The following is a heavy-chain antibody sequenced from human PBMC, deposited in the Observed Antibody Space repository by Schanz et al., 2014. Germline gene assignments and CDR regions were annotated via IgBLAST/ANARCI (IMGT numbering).Heavy chain of an antibody. CDR1: GGTFSTYP. J-gene: IGHJ4*02. CDR2: MNPNSGNP. V-gene: IGHV1-8*02. Sequence: QVQLLQSGAEVKKPGSSMKVSCKASGGTFSTYPINWVRQAPGQGLEWLGWMNPNSGNPGFAQKFRGRVTMTRNTSMSTAYIELHILTSEDTAVYYCARGRTFDYWGQGTLVTVSS. CDR3: ARGRTFDY.